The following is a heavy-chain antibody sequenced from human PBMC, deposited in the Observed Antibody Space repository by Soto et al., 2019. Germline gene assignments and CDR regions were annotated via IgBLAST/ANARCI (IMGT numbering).Heavy chain of an antibody. Sequence: EVQLVDSGGGLVKPGGSLRLSCAASGFTFSSHSMNWVRQAPGKGLDWVSSISFSSSYTYYAASVKGRFTISRDNARNSLYLQMNSLRVEETGVYYCARVPIIVGATEVDYWGQGILVTVSS. CDR2: ISFSSSYT. V-gene: IGHV3-21*02. D-gene: IGHD1-26*01. J-gene: IGHJ4*01. CDR1: GFTFSSHS. CDR3: ARVPIIVGATEVDY.